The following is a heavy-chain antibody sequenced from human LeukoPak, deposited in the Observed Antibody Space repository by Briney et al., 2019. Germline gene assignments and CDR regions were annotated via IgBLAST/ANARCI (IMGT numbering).Heavy chain of an antibody. CDR2: INPSGGST. J-gene: IGHJ5*02. CDR3: ARDNSVEDTAWWFDP. CDR1: GYTFTRYH. D-gene: IGHD4-23*01. V-gene: IGHV1-46*01. Sequence: VASVKVPCKASGYTFTRYHMHWLRQAPGQGLEWMGIINPSGGSTSYAQKFQGRVTMTRDMSTSTDYMELSSLRSEDTAVYYCARDNSVEDTAWWFDPWGQGTLVTVSS.